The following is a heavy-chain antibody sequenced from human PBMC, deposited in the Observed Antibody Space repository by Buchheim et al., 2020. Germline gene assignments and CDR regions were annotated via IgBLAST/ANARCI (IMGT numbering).Heavy chain of an antibody. Sequence: QVQLQQWGAGLLKPSETLSLTCAVYGGSFSGYYWSWIRQPPGKGLEWIGEINHSGSTNYNPSLKSRVTISVDTSKNQFPLKLSSVTAADTAVYYCARGMYYYDSSGNDYWGQGTL. CDR1: GGSFSGYY. V-gene: IGHV4-34*01. CDR2: INHSGST. CDR3: ARGMYYYDSSGNDY. D-gene: IGHD3-22*01. J-gene: IGHJ4*02.